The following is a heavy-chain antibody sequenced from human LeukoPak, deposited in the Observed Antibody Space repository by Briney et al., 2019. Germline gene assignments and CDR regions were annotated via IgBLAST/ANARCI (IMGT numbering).Heavy chain of an antibody. V-gene: IGHV3-66*02. Sequence: GGSLRLSCAASGFTVSSSYMSWVRQAPGRGLEWVSVIYSGGSTYYADSVKGRFTISRDNSKNTLYLQMKSLRAEDTAVYYCATEGQYYDSSGYPTWTFDSWGQGTLVTVSS. CDR1: GFTVSSSY. CDR2: IYSGGST. J-gene: IGHJ4*02. CDR3: ATEGQYYDSSGYPTWTFDS. D-gene: IGHD3-22*01.